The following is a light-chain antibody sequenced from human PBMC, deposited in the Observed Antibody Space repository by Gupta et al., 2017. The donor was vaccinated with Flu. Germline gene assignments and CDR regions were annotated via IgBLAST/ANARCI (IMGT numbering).Light chain of an antibody. CDR2: EVS. V-gene: IGLV2-14*01. Sequence: SITISCTGTSSDVGGYNYVSWYQQHPGKAPKLMIYEVSKRPSGVSTRFSGSKSGNTASLTISGLQAEDEADYYCSSYTSSSTRVFGGGTKLTVL. CDR3: SSYTSSSTRV. CDR1: SSDVGGYNY. J-gene: IGLJ2*01.